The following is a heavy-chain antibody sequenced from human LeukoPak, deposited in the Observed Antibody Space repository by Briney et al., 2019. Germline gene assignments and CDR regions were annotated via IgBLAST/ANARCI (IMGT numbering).Heavy chain of an antibody. J-gene: IGHJ4*02. D-gene: IGHD6-13*01. V-gene: IGHV3-23*01. CDR1: GFTFSSYA. CDR3: AKDSIKYSSSWSLDY. Sequence: GGSLRLSCAASGFTFSSYAMSWVRQAPGKGLEWVSAISGSGGSTYYADSVKGRFTISRDNSKNTLYLQMNSLRAADTAVYYCAKDSIKYSSSWSLDYWGQGTLVTVSS. CDR2: ISGSGGST.